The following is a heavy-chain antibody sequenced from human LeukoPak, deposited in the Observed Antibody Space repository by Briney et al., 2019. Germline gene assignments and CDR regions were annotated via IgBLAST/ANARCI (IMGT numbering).Heavy chain of an antibody. D-gene: IGHD3-3*01. V-gene: IGHV3-23*01. CDR2: ISGSGGST. CDR1: GFTFSSYA. Sequence: GGSLRLSCAASGFTFSSYAMSWVRQAPGKGLEWVSAISGSGGSTYYADSVKGRFTISRDNSKNTLYLQMSSLRAVDTAVYYCAKGSGYDFWSGHYFGYWGQGTLVTVSS. CDR3: AKGSGYDFWSGHYFGY. J-gene: IGHJ4*02.